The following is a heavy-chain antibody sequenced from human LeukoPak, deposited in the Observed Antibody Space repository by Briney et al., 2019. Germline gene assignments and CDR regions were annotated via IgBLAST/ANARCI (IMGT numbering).Heavy chain of an antibody. CDR2: INPNSGGT. CDR1: GYTFTGCY. V-gene: IGHV1-2*02. D-gene: IGHD3-10*01. CDR3: ARDQTTMVRGVIPGY. J-gene: IGHJ4*02. Sequence: WASVKVSCKAPGYTFTGCYMHWVRQAPGQGLEWMGWINPNSGGTNYAQKFHGRVTMTRDTSISTAYMELSRLRSDDTAVYYCARDQTTMVRGVIPGYWGQGTLVTVSS.